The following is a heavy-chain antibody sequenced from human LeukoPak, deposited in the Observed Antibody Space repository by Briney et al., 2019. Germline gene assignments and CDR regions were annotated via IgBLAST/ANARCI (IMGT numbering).Heavy chain of an antibody. CDR1: GFNFNNYV. D-gene: IGHD3-22*01. J-gene: IGHJ5*02. Sequence: GGSLRLSCAASGFNFNNYVIHWVRQAPGKGLEWVAVISYDGSNIYYADSVKGRFTISRDNSKNTLYLQMNSLRAEDTAVYYCAKDHYYDSSGKNWFDPWGQGTLVTVSS. V-gene: IGHV3-30-3*01. CDR3: AKDHYYDSSGKNWFDP. CDR2: ISYDGSNI.